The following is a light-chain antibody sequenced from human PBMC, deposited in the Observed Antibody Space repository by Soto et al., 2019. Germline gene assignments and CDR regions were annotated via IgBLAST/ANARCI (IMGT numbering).Light chain of an antibody. Sequence: QSVLTQSPSASASLGASVKLTCTLSSGHSIYAIAWHQQQPEKGPRYLMKLNSDGSHSKGDGIPDRFSGSSSGAERYLTISSLQSEDEPDYYCQTWGTGIQLFGGGTKLTVL. J-gene: IGLJ2*01. CDR3: QTWGTGIQL. CDR2: LNSDGSH. CDR1: SGHSIYA. V-gene: IGLV4-69*01.